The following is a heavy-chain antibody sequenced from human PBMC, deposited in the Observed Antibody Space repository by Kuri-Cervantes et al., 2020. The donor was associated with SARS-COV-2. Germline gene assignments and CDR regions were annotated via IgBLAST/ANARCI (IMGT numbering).Heavy chain of an antibody. J-gene: IGHJ2*01. CDR1: GFTFSDYY. CDR3: ARDWAAAGSGDMWYFDL. CDR2: TRNKANSYTT. D-gene: IGHD6-13*01. V-gene: IGHV3-72*01. Sequence: GGSLRLSCAASGFTFSDYYMDWDRQAPGKGLEWVGRTRNKANSYTTEYAASVKGRFTISRDDSKNSLYLQMNSLKTEDTAVYYCARDWAAAGSGDMWYFDLWGRGTLVTVSS.